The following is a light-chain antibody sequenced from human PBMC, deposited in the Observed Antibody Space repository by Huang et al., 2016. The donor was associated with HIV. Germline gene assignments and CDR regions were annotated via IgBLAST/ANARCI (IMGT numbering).Light chain of an antibody. V-gene: IGKV1-12*01. Sequence: DIKMTQSPSSVSASIGDRVSFTCRASQGVNKWLAWYQQKPGVAPKLLVYASSTLQSGAPSRFRGSGSGTHFTLTINNLQAEDFATYFCQQSVTFPLTFGGGTKVELK. CDR2: ASS. CDR3: QQSVTFPLT. CDR1: QGVNKW. J-gene: IGKJ4*02.